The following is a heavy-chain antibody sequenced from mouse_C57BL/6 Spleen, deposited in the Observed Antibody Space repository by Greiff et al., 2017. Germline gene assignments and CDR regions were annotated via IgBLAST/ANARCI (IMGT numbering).Heavy chain of an antibody. CDR1: GYTFTSYG. Sequence: VQLQQSGAELARPGASVKLSCKASGYTFTSYGISWVKQRTGQGLEWIGEIYPRSGNTYYNEKFKGKATLTADKSSSTAYMELRSLTSEDSAVYFCARYYYGSSYYGYWGQGTTLTVSS. V-gene: IGHV1-81*01. D-gene: IGHD1-1*01. CDR3: ARYYYGSSYYGY. J-gene: IGHJ2*01. CDR2: IYPRSGNT.